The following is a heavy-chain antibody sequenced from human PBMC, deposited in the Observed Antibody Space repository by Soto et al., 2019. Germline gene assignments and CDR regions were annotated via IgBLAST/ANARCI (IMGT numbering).Heavy chain of an antibody. D-gene: IGHD2-8*01. CDR3: ARHSNKMVYAILDYYYYMDV. J-gene: IGHJ6*03. CDR2: IYYSGST. CDR1: GGSISSYY. Sequence: SETLSLTCTVSGGSISSYYWSWIRQPPGKGLEWIGYIYYSGSTNYNPSLKSRVTISVDTSKNQFSLKLSSVTAADTAVYYCARHSNKMVYAILDYYYYMDVWGKGTTVTVSS. V-gene: IGHV4-59*08.